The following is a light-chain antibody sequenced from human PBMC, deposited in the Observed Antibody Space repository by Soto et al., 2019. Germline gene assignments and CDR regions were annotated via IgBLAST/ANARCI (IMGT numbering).Light chain of an antibody. CDR2: EVN. J-gene: IGLJ2*01. CDR1: SSDIGFYNY. V-gene: IGLV2-8*01. CDR3: SSYAGNNNLV. Sequence: QPVLTQPPSASGSPGQSVTISCTGTSSDIGFYNYVSWYQQHPGKAPKLMISEVNKRPSGVPDRFSGSKSGNTASLTVSGLQGEDEADYYCSSYAGNNNLVFGGGTKLTVL.